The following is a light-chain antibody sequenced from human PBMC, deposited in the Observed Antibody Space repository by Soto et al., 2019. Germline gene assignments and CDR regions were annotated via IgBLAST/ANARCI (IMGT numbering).Light chain of an antibody. CDR3: SSYTSTSNLYV. CDR1: SSDVGGYNY. Sequence: QSVLTQPASVSGSPGQSITISCTGTSSDVGGYNYVSWYQQHPGKAPKFMIYDVSNRPSGVSNRFSGSKSGNTASLTISGLQAEDEADYYCSSYTSTSNLYVFGTGTKVTVL. CDR2: DVS. V-gene: IGLV2-14*01. J-gene: IGLJ1*01.